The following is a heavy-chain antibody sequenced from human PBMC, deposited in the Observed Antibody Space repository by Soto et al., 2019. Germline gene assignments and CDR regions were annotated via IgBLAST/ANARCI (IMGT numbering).Heavy chain of an antibody. CDR3: ARVRVAAQPLPTYSSTFWFDP. CDR1: GGSISSYY. D-gene: IGHD6-13*01. V-gene: IGHV4-59*01. CDR2: IYYSGST. J-gene: IGHJ5*02. Sequence: QVQLQESGPGLVKPSETLSLTCTVSGGSISSYYWSWIRQPPGKGLEWIGYIYYSGSTNYNPSLKSRVTISVDTSKNQFSLKLSSVTAADTAVYYCARVRVAAQPLPTYSSTFWFDPWGQGTLVTVSS.